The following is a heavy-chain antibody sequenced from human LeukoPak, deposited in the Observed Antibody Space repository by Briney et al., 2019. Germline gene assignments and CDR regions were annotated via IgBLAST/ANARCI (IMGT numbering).Heavy chain of an antibody. CDR1: GFTFSSYA. CDR3: ALTGEAVYYYYGMDV. CDR2: ISGSGGST. V-gene: IGHV3-23*01. D-gene: IGHD7-27*01. J-gene: IGHJ6*02. Sequence: GGSLRLSCAASGFTFSSYAMSWVRQAPGKGLEWVSAISGSGGSTYYADSVKGRFTISRDNSKNTLYLQMNSLRAEDTAVYYCALTGEAVYYYYGMDVWGQGTTVTVSS.